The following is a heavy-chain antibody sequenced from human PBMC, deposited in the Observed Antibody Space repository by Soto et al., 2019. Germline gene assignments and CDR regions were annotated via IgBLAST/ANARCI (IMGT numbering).Heavy chain of an antibody. Sequence: LSLTCAVYGGSFSGYYWSWIRQPPGKGLEWIGEINHSGSTNYNPSLKSRVTISVDTSKNQFSLKLSSVTAADTAVYYCASSEAARPPYFDYWGQGTLVTVS. CDR1: GGSFSGYY. J-gene: IGHJ4*02. CDR2: INHSGST. V-gene: IGHV4-34*01. CDR3: ASSEAARPPYFDY. D-gene: IGHD2-2*01.